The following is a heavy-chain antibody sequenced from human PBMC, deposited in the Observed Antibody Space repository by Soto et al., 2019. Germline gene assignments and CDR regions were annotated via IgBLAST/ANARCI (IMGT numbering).Heavy chain of an antibody. CDR1: GGSFSGYY. J-gene: IGHJ5*01. CDR3: ARELGVLLMFGANNWLDS. Sequence: SETLSLTCAVYGGSFSGYYWSWIRQPPGKGLEWIGEINHSGSTNYNPSLKSRVSISVDTSKNQFSLKLSSVTAADTAVYYCARELGVLLMFGANNWLDSWGQGTLVTVSS. CDR2: INHSGST. V-gene: IGHV4-34*01. D-gene: IGHD3-10*02.